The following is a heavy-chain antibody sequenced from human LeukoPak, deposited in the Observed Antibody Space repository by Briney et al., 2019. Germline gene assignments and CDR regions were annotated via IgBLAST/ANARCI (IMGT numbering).Heavy chain of an antibody. CDR2: MYLSGTT. J-gene: IGHJ4*02. CDR3: AGLVGRYSSGLYYYYFDY. CDR1: GDSTNSLDL. V-gene: IGHV4-4*02. Sequence: SETLSLTCTVSGDSTNSLDLWSWVRQPPGKGLEWIGEMYLSGTTHSNPSVKSRVTISIDKSKNQFFLNLSSVTAADTAVYYCAGLVGRYSSGLYYYYFDYWGQGTLVTVSS. D-gene: IGHD3-22*01.